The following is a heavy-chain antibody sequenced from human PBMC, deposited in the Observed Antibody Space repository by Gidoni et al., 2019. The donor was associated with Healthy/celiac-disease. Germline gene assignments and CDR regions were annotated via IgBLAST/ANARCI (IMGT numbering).Heavy chain of an antibody. D-gene: IGHD2-15*01. J-gene: IGHJ4*02. CDR3: ARSVVVVAATPYVDY. CDR2: IYYSGST. Sequence: CTFSVCSLSSGGYYWSWIRQHPGKGLDWIWYIYYSGSTYYNPSLKSRVTISVDTSKNQFSLKLSSVTAADTAVYYCARSVVVVAATPYVDYWGQGTLVTVSS. V-gene: IGHV4-31*03. CDR1: VCSLSSGGYY.